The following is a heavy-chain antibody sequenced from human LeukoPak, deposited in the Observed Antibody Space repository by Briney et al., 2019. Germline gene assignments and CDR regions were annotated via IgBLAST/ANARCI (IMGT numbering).Heavy chain of an antibody. V-gene: IGHV4-30-2*01. CDR3: ARGRGGYDSGWYNWFDP. J-gene: IGHJ5*02. Sequence: SETLSLTCAVSGGSISSGGYSWSWVRQPPGTGLEWIGYIYHSGSTYYNPSLKSRVTISVDRSKNQFSLKLSSVTAADTAVYYCARGRGGYDSGWYNWFDPWGQGTLVTVSS. CDR2: IYHSGST. D-gene: IGHD5-12*01. CDR1: GGSISSGGYS.